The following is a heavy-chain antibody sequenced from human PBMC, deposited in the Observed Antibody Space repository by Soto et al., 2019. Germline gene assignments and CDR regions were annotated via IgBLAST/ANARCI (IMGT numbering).Heavy chain of an antibody. CDR2: IYYSGST. Sequence: PSETLALTCAVSGGSMSSSRYYWGWIRQPPGKGLEWIGSIYYSGSTYYNPSLKSRVTISVDTSKNQFSLKLSSVTAADTAVYYCARDKGGYSGYDPDYYYYYGMDVWGQGTTVTVSS. V-gene: IGHV4-39*02. CDR1: GGSMSSSRYY. J-gene: IGHJ6*02. CDR3: ARDKGGYSGYDPDYYYYYGMDV. D-gene: IGHD5-12*01.